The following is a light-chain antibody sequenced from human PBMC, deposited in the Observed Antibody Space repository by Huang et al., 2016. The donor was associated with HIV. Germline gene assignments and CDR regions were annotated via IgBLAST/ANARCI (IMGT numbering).Light chain of an antibody. CDR2: GAS. J-gene: IGKJ1*01. CDR3: QKYDSAPRT. V-gene: IGKV1-27*01. CDR1: QAISNY. Sequence: DIQMTQSPPSLSAFVGDRVTITCRASQAISNYLAWYQQPPGKVPKLLIYGASTLQSGVPSRFSGSGSGTDCTLTISSLQPEDVAVYFCQKYDSAPRTFGQGTRVEIK.